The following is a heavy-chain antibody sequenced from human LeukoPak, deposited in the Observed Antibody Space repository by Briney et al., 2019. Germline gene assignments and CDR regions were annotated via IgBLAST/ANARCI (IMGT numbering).Heavy chain of an antibody. D-gene: IGHD2-15*01. CDR3: ARDCTGGTCYDAFDI. CDR2: ISYDGSNK. CDR1: GFTFSGYG. J-gene: IGHJ3*02. Sequence: GGSLRLSCAASGFTFSGYGMHWVRQAPGKGLEWVTLISYDGSNKYYADSVKGRFTISRDNSKNTLYLQMNSLRAGDTAVYYCARDCTGGTCYDAFDIWGQGTMVTVSS. V-gene: IGHV3-30*03.